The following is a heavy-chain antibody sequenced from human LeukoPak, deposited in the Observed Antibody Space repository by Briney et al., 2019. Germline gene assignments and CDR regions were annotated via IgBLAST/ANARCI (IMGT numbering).Heavy chain of an antibody. CDR2: IIPIFGTA. D-gene: IGHD3-16*01. V-gene: IGHV1-69*05. CDR1: GGTFSSYA. CDR3: ARDRQAEGDFDY. Sequence: SVKVSCKASGGTFSSYAISWVRQAPGQGLEWKGRIIPIFGTANYAQKFQGRVTITTDESTSTAYMELSSLRSEDTAVYYCARDRQAEGDFDYWGQGTLVTVSS. J-gene: IGHJ4*02.